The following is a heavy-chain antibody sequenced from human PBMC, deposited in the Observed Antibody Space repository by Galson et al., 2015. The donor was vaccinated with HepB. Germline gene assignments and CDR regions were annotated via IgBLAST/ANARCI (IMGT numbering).Heavy chain of an antibody. CDR3: ARAVGDTSTYANDY. V-gene: IGHV4-4*02. CDR2: INHRGNT. J-gene: IGHJ4*02. Sequence: SETLSLTCAVSGGSISSSKCWTWVRQPPGKGLEWIGEINHRGNTNYNPSLKSRVTISVDNSKIQFSLKLNSVSAADTAVYYCARAVGDTSTYANDYWGQGTLVTVSS. D-gene: IGHD2-2*01. CDR1: GGSISSSKC.